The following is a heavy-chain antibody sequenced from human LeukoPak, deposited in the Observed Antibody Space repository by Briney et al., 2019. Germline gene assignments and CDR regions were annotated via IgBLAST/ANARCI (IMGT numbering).Heavy chain of an antibody. CDR2: ISGSGGST. Sequence: GGSLRLSCAASGFTFSSYAMSWVRQAPGKGLEWVSAISGSGGSTYYTDSVKGRFTISRDNSKNTLYLQMNSLRAEDTAVYYCAKRYYYDSSGYSPLDYWGQGTLVTVSS. J-gene: IGHJ4*02. D-gene: IGHD3-22*01. CDR3: AKRYYYDSSGYSPLDY. V-gene: IGHV3-23*01. CDR1: GFTFSSYA.